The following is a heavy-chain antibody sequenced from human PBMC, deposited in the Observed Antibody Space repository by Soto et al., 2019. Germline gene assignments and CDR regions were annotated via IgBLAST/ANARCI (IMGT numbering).Heavy chain of an antibody. CDR2: INRDGSST. CDR3: ARVGDDSTGYKY. CDR1: VFTFSNYW. Sequence: EVQLVESGGGLVQPGWSLRLSCAASVFTFSNYWMHWVRQAPGKGLVWVSRINRDGSSTSYADSVKGRFTISRDNAKNTLYLQMNSLRAEDTAAYYCARVGDDSTGYKYWGKGTLVTVSS. D-gene: IGHD3-22*01. J-gene: IGHJ4*02. V-gene: IGHV3-74*01.